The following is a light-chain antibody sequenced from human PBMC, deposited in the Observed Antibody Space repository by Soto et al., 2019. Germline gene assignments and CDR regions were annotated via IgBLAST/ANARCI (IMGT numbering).Light chain of an antibody. Sequence: QSVLTQPPSVSGAPGQRVTISCTGSSSNIGAGYDVHWYQQLPGKAPKLLIYGNDNRPSGVPERFSSSKSGTSASLAITGLRADDEADYYCQSYGSSPSANFVFGTGTKVTVL. V-gene: IGLV1-40*01. CDR3: QSYGSSPSANFV. CDR2: GND. J-gene: IGLJ1*01. CDR1: SSNIGAGYD.